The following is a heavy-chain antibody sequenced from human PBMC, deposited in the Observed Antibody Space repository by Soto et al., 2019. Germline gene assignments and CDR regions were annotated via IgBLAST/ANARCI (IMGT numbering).Heavy chain of an antibody. Sequence: PGGSLRLSCEASGFSFSTNAMNWVRQAPGKGPEWLSYISRDGGTIYYSSSVQGRFTVSRDNTRNSLFLQMNSPRAEDTAFYYCALLRDSWGQGAQVTVSS. J-gene: IGHJ5*01. CDR3: ALLRDS. CDR2: ISRDGGTI. V-gene: IGHV3-48*03. CDR1: GFSFSTNA. D-gene: IGHD2-21*02.